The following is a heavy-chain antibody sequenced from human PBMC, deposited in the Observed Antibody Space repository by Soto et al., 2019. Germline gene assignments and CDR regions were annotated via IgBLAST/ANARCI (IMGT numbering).Heavy chain of an antibody. Sequence: QITLKESGPTLVKPTQTLTLTCTFSGFSLSSTRMAVGWIRQPPGKALEWLALIYWDDDKRYSPFLKSRLTIPTDTSKNKVVLTMSDMDPVDTGRYYWAHMVVAGLGDYFDYWGQGTLVTVSS. CDR1: GFSLSSTRMA. V-gene: IGHV2-5*02. CDR3: AHMVVAGLGDYFDY. J-gene: IGHJ4*02. D-gene: IGHD6-19*01. CDR2: IYWDDDK.